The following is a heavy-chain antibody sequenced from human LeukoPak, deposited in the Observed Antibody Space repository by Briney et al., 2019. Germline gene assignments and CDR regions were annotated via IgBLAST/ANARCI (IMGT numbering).Heavy chain of an antibody. J-gene: IGHJ4*02. Sequence: SETLSLTCTVSGDSTSSYYWTWIRQPPGKGLEWIGYIYYSASTNYNPSLKSRVTISADTSKNQFSLKLSSVTAADTAVYYCARVGCSGGSCYGGFDYWGQGTLVTVSS. V-gene: IGHV4-59*12. D-gene: IGHD2-15*01. CDR3: ARVGCSGGSCYGGFDY. CDR2: IYYSAST. CDR1: GDSTSSYY.